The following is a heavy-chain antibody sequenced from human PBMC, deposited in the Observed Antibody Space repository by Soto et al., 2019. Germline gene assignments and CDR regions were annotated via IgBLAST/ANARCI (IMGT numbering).Heavy chain of an antibody. V-gene: IGHV3-30*18. CDR3: AKDPESGSSWYFFDN. Sequence: QVQLVESGGGVVQPGRSLRLSCVASGFTFSNYGMHWVRQAPGKGLEWVAVISYDGSNKYYADSVKGRFTISRDNSKNTLYLLMNSLRAEDTAVYYCAKDPESGSSWYFFDNWGQGTLVTVSS. CDR2: ISYDGSNK. J-gene: IGHJ4*02. D-gene: IGHD6-13*01. CDR1: GFTFSNYG.